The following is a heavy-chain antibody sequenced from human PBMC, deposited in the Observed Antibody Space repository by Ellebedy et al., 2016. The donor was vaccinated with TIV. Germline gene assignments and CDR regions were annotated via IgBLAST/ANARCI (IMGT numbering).Heavy chain of an antibody. D-gene: IGHD3-16*01. CDR1: GFIFSNYG. CDR2: IWYDGSNK. J-gene: IGHJ4*02. CDR3: VKAWGD. V-gene: IGHV3-30*02. Sequence: GESLKISCEASGFIFSNYGMHWVRQAPGKGLEWVAVIWYDGSNKYYADSVKGRFTISRDNSKNTLYLQMSSLRPEDTAVYYCVKAWGDWGQGTLVTVSS.